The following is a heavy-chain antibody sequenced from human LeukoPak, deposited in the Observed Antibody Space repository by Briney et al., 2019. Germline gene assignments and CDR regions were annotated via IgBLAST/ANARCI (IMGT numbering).Heavy chain of an antibody. D-gene: IGHD3-3*01. V-gene: IGHV3-7*01. CDR3: ARAQLQGVVTARYYYMDV. CDR1: GFTFSSYW. Sequence: PGGSLRLSCAASGFTFSSYWMSWVRQAPGKGLEWVANIKQDGSEKYYVDSVKGRFTISRDNAKNSLYLQMNSLRVEDTAVYYCARAQLQGVVTARYYYMDVWGKGTTVTVSS. J-gene: IGHJ6*03. CDR2: IKQDGSEK.